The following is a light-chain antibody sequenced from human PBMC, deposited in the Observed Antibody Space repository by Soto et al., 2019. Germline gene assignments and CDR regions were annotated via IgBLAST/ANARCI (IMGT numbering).Light chain of an antibody. CDR2: YDD. Sequence: QSVLTQPPSVSGAPRQRVTISCSGSRSNIGNNAVNLYQQFPGRAPKLLIYYDDLLPSGVSDRFSGSKSGTSASLAISGLQSEDEADYYCATWDDSLKGQVFGGGTKLTVL. V-gene: IGLV1-36*01. CDR1: RSNIGNNA. J-gene: IGLJ2*01. CDR3: ATWDDSLKGQV.